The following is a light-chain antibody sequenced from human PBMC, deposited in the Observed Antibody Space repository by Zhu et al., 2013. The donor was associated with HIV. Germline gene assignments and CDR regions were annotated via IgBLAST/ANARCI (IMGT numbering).Light chain of an antibody. CDR3: SSYAGSNNLQV. J-gene: IGLJ2*01. CDR1: SSDVGGYNY. CDR2: EVT. Sequence: QSALTQPPSASGSPGQSVTISCTGTSSDVGGYNYVSWYQQHPGKAPKLMIYEVTKRPSGVPDRFSGSKSGNMASLTVSGLQAEDEAVYHCSSYAGSNNLQVFGGGTKLTVL. V-gene: IGLV2-8*01.